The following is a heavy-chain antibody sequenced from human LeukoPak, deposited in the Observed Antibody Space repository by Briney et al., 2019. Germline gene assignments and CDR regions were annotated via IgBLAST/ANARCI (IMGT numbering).Heavy chain of an antibody. CDR2: ISAYNGNT. Sequence: ASVKVSCKASGYTFTSYGISWVRQAPGQGLEWMGWISAYNGNTNYAQKLQGRVTMTTDTSTSTAYMELRSLRSDDTAVYYCARDVEDIVVGPAAIPSWFDPWGQGTLVTVSS. V-gene: IGHV1-18*01. J-gene: IGHJ5*02. D-gene: IGHD2-2*02. CDR1: GYTFTSYG. CDR3: ARDVEDIVVGPAAIPSWFDP.